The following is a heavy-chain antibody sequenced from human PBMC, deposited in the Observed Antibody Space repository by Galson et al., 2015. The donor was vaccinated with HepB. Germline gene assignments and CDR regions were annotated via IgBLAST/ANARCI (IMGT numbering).Heavy chain of an antibody. CDR2: INWDGGRT. D-gene: IGHD4-17*01. V-gene: IGHV3-20*04. CDR1: GFTFDDHG. J-gene: IGHJ4*02. Sequence: SLRLSCAASGFTFDDHGMTWVRQAPGKGLEWVSGINWDGGRTGHADSVKGRFTISRDNANNSLYLQMNSLRVDDTALYYCAREHRSGFGDLLQSDLDYWGQGTLVTVSS. CDR3: AREHRSGFGDLLQSDLDY.